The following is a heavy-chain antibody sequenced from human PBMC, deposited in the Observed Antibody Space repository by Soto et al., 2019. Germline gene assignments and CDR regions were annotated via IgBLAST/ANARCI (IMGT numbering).Heavy chain of an antibody. D-gene: IGHD3-22*01. CDR3: AARMSDYYDSSGS. Sequence: SVKVSCKASGFTFTSSAVQWVRQARGQRLEWIGWIVVGSGNTNYAQRFQERVTITRDMSTSTAYMELSSLRSEDTAVYYCAARMSDYYDSSGSWGQGTLVTVSS. CDR1: GFTFTSSA. CDR2: IVVGSGNT. V-gene: IGHV1-58*01. J-gene: IGHJ5*02.